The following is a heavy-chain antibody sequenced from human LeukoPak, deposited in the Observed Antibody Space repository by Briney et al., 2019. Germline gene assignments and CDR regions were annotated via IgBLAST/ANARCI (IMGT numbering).Heavy chain of an antibody. V-gene: IGHV1-69*13. CDR2: IIPIFGTA. D-gene: IGHD5-18*01. Sequence: ASVKVSCKASGYTFTSYAMNWVRQAPGQGLEWMGGIIPIFGTASYAQKFQGRVTITADESTSTAYMELSSLRSEDTAVYYCARGVSERIQLWFYDYYGMDVWGQGTTVTVSS. CDR1: GYTFTSYA. J-gene: IGHJ6*02. CDR3: ARGVSERIQLWFYDYYGMDV.